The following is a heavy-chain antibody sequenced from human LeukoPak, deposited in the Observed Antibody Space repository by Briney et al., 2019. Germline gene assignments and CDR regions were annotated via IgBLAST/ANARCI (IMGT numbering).Heavy chain of an antibody. CDR2: IVGNSGSI. J-gene: IGHJ4*02. CDR1: GFTFDDYA. CDR3: AKDRDLYSGSYYFDY. V-gene: IGHV3-9*01. D-gene: IGHD1-26*01. Sequence: GRSLRLSCAAAGFTFDDYAMHWVRQARGECLESVSFIVGNSGSISYAESVKGRFTISRDNAQNSLYLQMNSLRAEDTALYYCAKDRDLYSGSYYFDYWGQGTLVTVSS.